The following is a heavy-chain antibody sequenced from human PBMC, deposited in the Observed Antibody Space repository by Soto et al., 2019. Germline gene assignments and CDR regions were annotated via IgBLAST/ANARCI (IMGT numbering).Heavy chain of an antibody. Sequence: GGSLRLSCAASGFTFSSYAMSWVRQAPGKGLEWVSAISGSGGSTYYADSVKGRFTISRDNSKNTLYLQMNSLRAEDTAVYYCASPYDFWSGTFLYYFDYWGQGTLVTVSS. V-gene: IGHV3-23*01. CDR2: ISGSGGST. D-gene: IGHD3-3*01. CDR3: ASPYDFWSGTFLYYFDY. CDR1: GFTFSSYA. J-gene: IGHJ4*02.